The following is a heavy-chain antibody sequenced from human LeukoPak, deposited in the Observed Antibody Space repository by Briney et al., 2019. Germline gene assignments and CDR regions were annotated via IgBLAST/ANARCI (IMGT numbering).Heavy chain of an antibody. J-gene: IGHJ4*02. D-gene: IGHD1-1*01. CDR3: ARAWIQPTFDY. CDR1: GFTFSSYS. Sequence: GGSLRLSCAASGFTFSSYSMNWVRQAPGKGLEWVSYISSSSSTIYYADSVKGRFTISRDNAKNSLYLQMNSLRAEDTSVYYCARAWIQPTFDYWGQGTLVTVSS. CDR2: ISSSSSTI. V-gene: IGHV3-48*01.